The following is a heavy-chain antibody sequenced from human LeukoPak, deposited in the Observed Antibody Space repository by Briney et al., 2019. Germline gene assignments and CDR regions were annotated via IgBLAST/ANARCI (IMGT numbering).Heavy chain of an antibody. CDR3: ARLAVGLDY. CDR1: GGSISSSSYY. Sequence: SETLSLTCTVSGGSISSSSYYWGWIRQPPGKGLEWIGSIYYSGSTYHNPSLKSRVTISVDTSKNQFSLKLSSVTAADTAVYYCARLAVGLDYWGQGTLVTVSS. V-gene: IGHV4-39*01. D-gene: IGHD6-19*01. CDR2: IYYSGST. J-gene: IGHJ4*02.